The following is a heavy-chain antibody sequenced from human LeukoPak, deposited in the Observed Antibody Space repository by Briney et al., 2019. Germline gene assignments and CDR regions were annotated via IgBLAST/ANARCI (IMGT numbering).Heavy chain of an antibody. V-gene: IGHV4-38-2*02. D-gene: IGHD2-15*01. CDR1: GYSISSGYY. CDR3: ARDPTAALYNWFDP. J-gene: IGHJ5*02. CDR2: IYHSGST. Sequence: TSETLSLTCTVSGYSISSGYYWGWIRQPPGKGLEWIGSIYHSGSTYYNPSLKSRVTISVDTSKNQFSLKLSSVTAADTAVYYCARDPTAALYNWFDPWGQGTLVTVSS.